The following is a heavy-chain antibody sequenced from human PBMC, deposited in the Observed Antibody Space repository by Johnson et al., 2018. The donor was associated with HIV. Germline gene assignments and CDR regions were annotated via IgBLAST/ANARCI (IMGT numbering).Heavy chain of an antibody. D-gene: IGHD4-17*01. CDR3: ARDAKVDYGDAFDI. J-gene: IGHJ3*02. V-gene: IGHV3-20*04. CDR1: GFTFDDYG. CDR2: INWNGGST. Sequence: VQLVESGGGLVKPGGSLRLSCAASGFTFDDYGMTWVRQPPGKGLEWVSGINWNGGSTGYADSVKGRFTISRDNTKNSLYLQMNSLRAEDTAVYYCARDAKVDYGDAFDIWGQGTKVTVSS.